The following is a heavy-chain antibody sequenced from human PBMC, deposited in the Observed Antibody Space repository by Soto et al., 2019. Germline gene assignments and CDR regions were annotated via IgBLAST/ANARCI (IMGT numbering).Heavy chain of an antibody. CDR1: GYSFTSYW. Sequence: GESLKISCKGSGYSFTSYWISWVRQMPGKGLEWMGRIDPSDSYTNYSPSFQGHVTISADKSISTAYLQWSSLKASDTAMYYCARHELVYSSSWYSKYYYYYYGMDVWGQGTTVTVSS. CDR2: IDPSDSYT. CDR3: ARHELVYSSSWYSKYYYYYYGMDV. D-gene: IGHD6-13*01. V-gene: IGHV5-10-1*01. J-gene: IGHJ6*02.